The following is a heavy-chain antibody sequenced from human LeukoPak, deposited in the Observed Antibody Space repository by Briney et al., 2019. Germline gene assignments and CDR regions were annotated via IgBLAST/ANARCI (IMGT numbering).Heavy chain of an antibody. Sequence: ASVKVSCKASGYTFTGYYMHWVRQAPGQGLEWMGWINPNSGGTNYAQKFQGRVTMTRDTSISTAYMELSRLRSDDTAVYYCARVPHNIVVVPAVSPTKLAFDIWGQGTMVTVSS. V-gene: IGHV1-2*02. D-gene: IGHD2-2*01. J-gene: IGHJ3*02. CDR1: GYTFTGYY. CDR2: INPNSGGT. CDR3: ARVPHNIVVVPAVSPTKLAFDI.